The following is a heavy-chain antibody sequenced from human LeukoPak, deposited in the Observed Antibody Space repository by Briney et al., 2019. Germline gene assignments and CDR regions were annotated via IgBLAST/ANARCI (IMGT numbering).Heavy chain of an antibody. D-gene: IGHD3-22*01. J-gene: IGHJ5*02. CDR1: GFTFDDYT. Sequence: PGGSLRLSCAASGFTFDDYTMHWVRQAPGKGLEWVSLISWDGGSAYYADSVKGRFTISRDNAKNSLYLQMNSLRAEDTAVYYCARATKYYYDANWFDPWGQGTLVTVSS. V-gene: IGHV3-43*01. CDR3: ARATKYYYDANWFDP. CDR2: ISWDGGSA.